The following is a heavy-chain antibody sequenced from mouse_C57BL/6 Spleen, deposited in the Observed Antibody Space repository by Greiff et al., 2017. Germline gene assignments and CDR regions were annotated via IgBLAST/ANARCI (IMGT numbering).Heavy chain of an antibody. V-gene: IGHV1-52*01. J-gene: IGHJ4*01. D-gene: IGHD1-1*01. CDR3: ARDYYGSSSYAMDY. CDR1: GYTFTSYW. Sequence: QVHVKQPGAELVRPGSSVKLSCKASGYTFTSYWMHWVKQRPIQGLEWIGNIDPSDSETHYNQKFKDKATLTVDKSSSTAYMQLSSLTSEDSAVYYCARDYYGSSSYAMDYWGQGTSVTVSS. CDR2: IDPSDSET.